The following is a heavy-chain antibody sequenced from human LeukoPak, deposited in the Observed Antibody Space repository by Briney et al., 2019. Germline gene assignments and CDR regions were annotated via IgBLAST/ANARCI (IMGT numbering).Heavy chain of an antibody. J-gene: IGHJ4*02. Sequence: SETLSPTCAVYGGSFSGYYWSWIRQPPGKGLEWIGEINHSGSTNYNPSLKSRVTISVDTSKNQFSLELSSVTAADTAVYYCARGGQWLRPFDYWGQGTLVTVSS. V-gene: IGHV4-34*01. CDR2: INHSGST. CDR1: GGSFSGYY. CDR3: ARGGQWLRPFDY. D-gene: IGHD5-12*01.